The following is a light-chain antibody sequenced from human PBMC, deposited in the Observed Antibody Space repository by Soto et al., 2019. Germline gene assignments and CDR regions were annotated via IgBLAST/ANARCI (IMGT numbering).Light chain of an antibody. V-gene: IGKV3-20*01. CDR2: GAS. J-gene: IGKJ1*01. Sequence: EIVWAQSPATLSLCPGERATLSCRASQSVSSSYLAWYQQKPGQAPRLLIYGASSRATGIPGRFSGSGSGTDFTLTISRLEPEDFAVYYCQQYGSSPWTFGQGTKVDIK. CDR3: QQYGSSPWT. CDR1: QSVSSSY.